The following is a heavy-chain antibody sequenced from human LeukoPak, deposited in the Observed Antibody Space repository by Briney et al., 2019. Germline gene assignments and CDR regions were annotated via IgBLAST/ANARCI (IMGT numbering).Heavy chain of an antibody. Sequence: GGSLRLSCAASGFTFSDYYMSWIRQAPGKGLEWVSYISSSGSTIYYADSVKGRFTISRDNAKNSLYLQMNSLRAEDTAVYYCAKAYSSSHYWYFDLWGRGTLVTVSS. D-gene: IGHD6-6*01. J-gene: IGHJ2*01. CDR3: AKAYSSSHYWYFDL. V-gene: IGHV3-11*04. CDR2: ISSSGSTI. CDR1: GFTFSDYY.